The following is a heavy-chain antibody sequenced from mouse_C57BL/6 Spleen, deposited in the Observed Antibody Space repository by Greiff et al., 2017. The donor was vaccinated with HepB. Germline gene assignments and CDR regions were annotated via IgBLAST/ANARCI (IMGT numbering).Heavy chain of an antibody. J-gene: IGHJ4*01. CDR3: ARNPHSNYYAMDY. CDR2: ISSGSSTI. Sequence: DVQLVESGGGLVKPGGSLKLSCAASGFTFSDYGMHWVRQAPEKGLEWVAYISSGSSTIYYADTVKGRFTISRDNAKNTLFLQMTSLSSEDTAMYYCARNPHSNYYAMDYWGQGTSVTVSS. CDR1: GFTFSDYG. V-gene: IGHV5-17*01. D-gene: IGHD2-5*01.